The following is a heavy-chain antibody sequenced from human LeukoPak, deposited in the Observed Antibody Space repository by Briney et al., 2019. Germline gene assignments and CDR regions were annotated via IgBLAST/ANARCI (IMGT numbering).Heavy chain of an antibody. CDR3: ARCSGGRCYPLYAMDV. Sequence: GGSLRLSCAASGFTFSSYWMSWVRQAPGKGLEWVSIISSSSDSIKYADSVKGRFTISRDNAKSSLCLQMNSLRVEDTAMYYCARCSGGRCYPLYAMDVWGQGTTVTVSS. D-gene: IGHD2-15*01. J-gene: IGHJ6*02. CDR2: ISSSSDSI. CDR1: GFTFSSYW. V-gene: IGHV3-21*01.